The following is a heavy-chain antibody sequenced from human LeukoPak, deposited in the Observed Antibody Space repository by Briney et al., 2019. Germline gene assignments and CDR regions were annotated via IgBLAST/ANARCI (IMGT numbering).Heavy chain of an antibody. CDR2: IYATGST. V-gene: IGHV4-4*07. CDR3: ARAPAGSSKYEY. D-gene: IGHD6-13*01. CDR1: GGSISSYS. J-gene: IGHJ4*02. Sequence: ASETLSLTCSVSGGSISSYSWTWIRQPAGKGLEWIGRIYATGSTNFNPSLKSRVTMSVDTSKSQFSLNLSSVTAVDTAVYYCARAPAGSSKYEYWGQGILVTVSS.